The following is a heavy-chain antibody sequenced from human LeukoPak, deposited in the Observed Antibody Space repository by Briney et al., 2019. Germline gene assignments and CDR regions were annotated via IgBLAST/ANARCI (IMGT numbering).Heavy chain of an antibody. J-gene: IGHJ4*02. D-gene: IGHD2-15*01. CDR3: ARHRGCSGGSCYRYFDY. CDR1: GGSISISNYY. Sequence: PSETLSLTCTVSGGSISISNYYWGWIRQPPGKGLEWIGSIYYSGSTYYNPSLKSRVTISVDTSKNQFSLKLSSVTAADTAVFYCARHRGCSGGSCYRYFDYWGQGTLVTVSS. V-gene: IGHV4-39*01. CDR2: IYYSGST.